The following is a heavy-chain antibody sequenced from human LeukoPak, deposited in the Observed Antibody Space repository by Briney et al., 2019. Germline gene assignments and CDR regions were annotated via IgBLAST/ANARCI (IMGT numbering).Heavy chain of an antibody. CDR1: GFTFSSYA. J-gene: IGHJ4*02. Sequence: GGSLRLSCAASGFTFSSYAMSWVPQAPGKGLEWVSAISGSGGSTYYADSVKGRFTISRDNSKNTLYLQMNSLRAEDTAVYYCAKRSSSGYYSYYFDYWGQGTLVTVSS. CDR2: ISGSGGST. CDR3: AKRSSSGYYSYYFDY. V-gene: IGHV3-23*01. D-gene: IGHD3-22*01.